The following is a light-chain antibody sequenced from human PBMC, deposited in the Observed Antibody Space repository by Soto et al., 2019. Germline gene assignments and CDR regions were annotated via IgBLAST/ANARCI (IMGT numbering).Light chain of an antibody. CDR1: QSIDTW. CDR3: QPYNRHRP. V-gene: IGKV1-5*03. CDR2: KAS. Sequence: DINTTQSPSTLSASVRDRVTITCRASQSIDTWLALHQQKPGKVPKLLISKASSLESGVPSRCSGSGSGTEFTLTISSLQPDDSATYYRQPYNRHRPVGQGTKVDI. J-gene: IGKJ1*01.